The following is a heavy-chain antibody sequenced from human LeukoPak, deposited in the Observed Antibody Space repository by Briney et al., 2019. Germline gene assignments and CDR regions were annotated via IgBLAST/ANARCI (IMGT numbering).Heavy chain of an antibody. V-gene: IGHV3-20*04. J-gene: IGHJ3*02. Sequence: PGGSLRLSCEASGFTFDDYGMSWVRQAAGKGLEWVSATTNWNGGSTGYAGSVRGRFTVSRDNAMNSLYLQMNSLRAEDTALYYCARCSRSSTDCYSALDIWGQGTVVTVSS. CDR1: GFTFDDYG. CDR3: ARCSRSSTDCYSALDI. D-gene: IGHD2-2*02. CDR2: TTNWNGGST.